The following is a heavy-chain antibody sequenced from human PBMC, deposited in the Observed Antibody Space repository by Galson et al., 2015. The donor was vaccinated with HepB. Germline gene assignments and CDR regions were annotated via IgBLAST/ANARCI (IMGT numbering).Heavy chain of an antibody. CDR1: GYSFTSYW. Sequence: QSGAEVKKPGESLKISCKGSGYSFTSYWIGWVRQMPGKGLEWMGIIYPGDSDTRYSPSFQGQVTISADKSISTAYLQWSSLKASDTAMYYCARGSKDYYDSSGPFDYWGQGTLVTVSS. V-gene: IGHV5-51*03. J-gene: IGHJ4*02. CDR2: IYPGDSDT. D-gene: IGHD3-22*01. CDR3: ARGSKDYYDSSGPFDY.